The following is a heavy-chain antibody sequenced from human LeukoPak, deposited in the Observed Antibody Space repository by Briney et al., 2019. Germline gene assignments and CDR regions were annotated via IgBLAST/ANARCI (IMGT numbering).Heavy chain of an antibody. CDR3: TGDYGDSVIGH. CDR2: MHYSGST. CDR1: GGSISSTTYY. D-gene: IGHD4-17*01. J-gene: IGHJ5*02. Sequence: PSETLSLTCTVSGGSISSTTYYWGWIRQPPGNGLEWIGRMHYSGSTYYNPSLNSRVTISLDTSKNLFSLRLSSVTAADTAVYYCTGDYGDSVIGHWRQGSLVTVSS. V-gene: IGHV4-39*01.